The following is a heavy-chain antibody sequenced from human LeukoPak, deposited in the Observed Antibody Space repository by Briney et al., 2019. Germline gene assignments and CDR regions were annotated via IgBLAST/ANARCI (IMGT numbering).Heavy chain of an antibody. Sequence: GGSLRLSCAASGFTFSSYWVHWVRQAPGKGLVWVSRTNSDRSSTLYADSVKGRFTISRDNAKNTLYLQMDSLRAEDTAVYYCARAGIAAAGTKGGLDYWGQGTLVTVSS. CDR1: GFTFSSYW. D-gene: IGHD6-13*01. J-gene: IGHJ4*02. CDR3: ARAGIAAAGTKGGLDY. V-gene: IGHV3-74*01. CDR2: TNSDRSST.